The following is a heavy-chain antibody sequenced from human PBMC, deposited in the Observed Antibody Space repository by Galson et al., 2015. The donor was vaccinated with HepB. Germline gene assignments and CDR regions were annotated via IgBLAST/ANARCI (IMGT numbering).Heavy chain of an antibody. CDR2: IKSKTDGGTT. Sequence: SLRLSCAASGFTFSNAWMSWVRQAPGKGLEWVGRIKSKTDGGTTDYAAHVKGRFTISRDDSKNTLYLQMNSLRAEDTAVYYCAKDQEQLEDYYYGMDVWGQGTTVTVSS. V-gene: IGHV3-15*01. D-gene: IGHD6-13*01. J-gene: IGHJ6*02. CDR1: GFTFSNAW. CDR3: AKDQEQLEDYYYGMDV.